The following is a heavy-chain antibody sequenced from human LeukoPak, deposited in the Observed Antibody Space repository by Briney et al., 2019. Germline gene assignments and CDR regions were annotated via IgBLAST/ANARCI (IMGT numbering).Heavy chain of an antibody. Sequence: PSETLSLTCTVSGGSISSGDYYWSWIRQPPGKGLEWIGYIYYSGSTNYNPSLKSRVTISVDTSKNQFSLKLSSVTAADTAVYYCARGVTIFGVAVRFDPWGQGTLVTVSS. D-gene: IGHD3-3*01. V-gene: IGHV4-61*08. CDR2: IYYSGST. CDR1: GGSISSGDYY. J-gene: IGHJ5*02. CDR3: ARGVTIFGVAVRFDP.